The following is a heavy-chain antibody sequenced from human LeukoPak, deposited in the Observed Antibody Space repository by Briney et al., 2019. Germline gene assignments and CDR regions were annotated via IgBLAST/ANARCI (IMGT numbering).Heavy chain of an antibody. D-gene: IGHD7-27*01. CDR1: GGSIINGDYN. V-gene: IGHV4-61*02. Sequence: PSQTLSLTRPVSGGSIINGDYNWPWLRQPAGKGREWLGRIHTSGSTNYKPSLQSRVTIAIDTSKTQFSLKLSSVTAADTAVYYCARVWNRGWLDPWGQGTLVTVSS. CDR2: IHTSGST. J-gene: IGHJ5*02. CDR3: ARVWNRGWLDP.